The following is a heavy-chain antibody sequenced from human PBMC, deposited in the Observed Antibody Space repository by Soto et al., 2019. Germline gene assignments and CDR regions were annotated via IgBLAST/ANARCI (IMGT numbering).Heavy chain of an antibody. CDR2: INSDGSST. Sequence: GGSLRLSCAASGFTSSSYWMHWVRQAPGKGLVWVSRINSDGSSTSYADSVKGRFTISRDNAKNTLYLQMNSLRAEDTAVYYCARGYSSSWSPGMDVWGQGTKVTVSS. CDR3: ARGYSSSWSPGMDV. V-gene: IGHV3-74*01. CDR1: GFTSSSYW. D-gene: IGHD6-6*01. J-gene: IGHJ6*02.